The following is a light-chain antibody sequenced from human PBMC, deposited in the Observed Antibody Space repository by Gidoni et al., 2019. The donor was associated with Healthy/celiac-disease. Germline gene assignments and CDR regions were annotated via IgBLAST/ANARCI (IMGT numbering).Light chain of an antibody. CDR2: GKN. Sequence: SSELTQDPAVSVALGQTVRITCQGDSLRSYYASWYQQKQGQAPVLVIYGKNNRPSGIPDRFSGSSSGNTASLTITGVQAEDEADYYCNSRDSSGNHLIFGGGTKLTVL. J-gene: IGLJ2*01. CDR3: NSRDSSGNHLI. V-gene: IGLV3-19*01. CDR1: SLRSYY.